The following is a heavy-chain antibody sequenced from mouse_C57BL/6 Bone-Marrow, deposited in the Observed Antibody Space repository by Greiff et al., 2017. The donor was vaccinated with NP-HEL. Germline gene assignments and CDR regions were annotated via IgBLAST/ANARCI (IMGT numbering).Heavy chain of an antibody. Sequence: QVQLQQSGAELARPGASVKLSCKASGYTFTSYGISWVKQRTGQGLEWIGEIYPRSGNTYYNEKFKGKATLTADKSSSTAYMELRSLTSEDSAVYFCADYYASRGSFYDFDYWGQGTTLTVSS. V-gene: IGHV1-81*01. CDR1: GYTFTSYG. D-gene: IGHD1-1*01. CDR2: IYPRSGNT. J-gene: IGHJ2*01. CDR3: ADYYASRGSFYDFDY.